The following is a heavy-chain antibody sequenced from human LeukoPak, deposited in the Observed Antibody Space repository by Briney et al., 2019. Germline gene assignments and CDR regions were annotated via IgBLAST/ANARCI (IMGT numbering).Heavy chain of an antibody. V-gene: IGHV6-1*01. CDR3: AKGLRLENWFDP. CDR2: TYYRTQWYY. Sequence: SQTLSLTCAISGDSVSSTSVAWNWIRQSPSRGLEGLGRTYYRTQWYYEYAVSVKSRVTINPDTSKTQFSLQLNSVTPEDTAVYYCAKGLRLENWFDPWGQGTLVTVSS. CDR1: GDSVSSTSVA. D-gene: IGHD5-12*01. J-gene: IGHJ5*02.